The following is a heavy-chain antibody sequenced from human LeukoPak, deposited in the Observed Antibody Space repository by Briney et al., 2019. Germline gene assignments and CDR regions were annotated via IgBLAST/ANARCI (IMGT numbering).Heavy chain of an antibody. CDR3: ARGYYYDSSGYRNWFDP. D-gene: IGHD3-22*01. Sequence: GASVKVSCKASGYTFTAYYMHWVRQAPGHGLEWMGWINPHSGGTNYAQKFEGRVTMTRDTSISTAYMELSRLRSDDTAVYYCARGYYYDSSGYRNWFDPWGQGTLVTVSS. V-gene: IGHV1-2*02. CDR2: INPHSGGT. J-gene: IGHJ5*02. CDR1: GYTFTAYY.